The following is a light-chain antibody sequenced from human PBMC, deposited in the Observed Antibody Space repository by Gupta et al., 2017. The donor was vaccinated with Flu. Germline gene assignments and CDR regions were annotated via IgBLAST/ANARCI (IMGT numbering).Light chain of an antibody. CDR1: SNDVGSSNR. CDR3: SSHAGRVTWV. CDR2: DVT. J-gene: IGLJ1*01. V-gene: IGLV2-11*01. Sequence: QSAPTQPRSVSGSPGQSVTISCTGTSNDVGSSNRVSWYEQRPDKAPKLILYDVTERPSGVPDRFSGSKSGNTASLTIPGLQADDEADYYCSSHAGRVTWVFGTGTTVTGL.